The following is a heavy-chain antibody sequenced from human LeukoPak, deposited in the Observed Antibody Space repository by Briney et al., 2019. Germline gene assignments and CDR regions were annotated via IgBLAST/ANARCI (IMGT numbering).Heavy chain of an antibody. CDR2: ISGSGGST. V-gene: IGHV3-23*01. Sequence: GGSLRLSCPASGFTFSNYAMNWVRQAPGKGLEWVSTISGSGGSTYYANSVKGRFTISRDNSKNTLYLQMNSLRAEDTAVYYCARVSRSDFWSGYDFDYWGQGTLVTVSS. D-gene: IGHD3-3*01. CDR1: GFTFSNYA. CDR3: ARVSRSDFWSGYDFDY. J-gene: IGHJ4*02.